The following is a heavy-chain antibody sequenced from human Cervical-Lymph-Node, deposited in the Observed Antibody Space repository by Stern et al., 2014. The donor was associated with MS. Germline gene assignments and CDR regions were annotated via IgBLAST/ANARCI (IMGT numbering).Heavy chain of an antibody. CDR1: GFKFSIYW. CDR3: ARQTTAWASDV. D-gene: IGHD1-14*01. CDR2: IYPGDSES. V-gene: IGHV5-51*01. J-gene: IGHJ4*02. Sequence: VKLVESGAELIRPGESLKISCKGSGFKFSIYWIAWVRQMPGKGLEWMGIIYPGDSESRYIPSFQGQVTMSADKSTSTAYLQWSSLNASATAMYFCARQTTAWASDVWGQGTLVTVSS.